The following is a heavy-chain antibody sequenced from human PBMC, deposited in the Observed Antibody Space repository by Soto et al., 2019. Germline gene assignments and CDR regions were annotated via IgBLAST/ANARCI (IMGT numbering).Heavy chain of an antibody. CDR3: ARAYYDIVDY. CDR2: IYYSGST. J-gene: IGHJ4*02. Sequence: SETLSLTCTLSGGSISSYYWSWIRQPPGKGLEWIGYIYYSGSTNYNPSLKSRVTISVDTSKNQFSLKLSAVTAAHTAVYYCARAYYDIVDYWGQGTLVTVSS. V-gene: IGHV4-59*01. D-gene: IGHD3-9*01. CDR1: GGSISSYY.